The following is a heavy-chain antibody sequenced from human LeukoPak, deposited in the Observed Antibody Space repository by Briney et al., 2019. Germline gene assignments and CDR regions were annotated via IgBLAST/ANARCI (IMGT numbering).Heavy chain of an antibody. V-gene: IGHV1-2*02. D-gene: IGHD2-15*01. CDR3: AKLGYCSGGSCSLSFDY. CDR1: GYTFTGYY. Sequence: ASVKVSCKASGYTFTGYYMHWVRQAPGQGLEWMGWINPNSGGTNYAQKFQGRVTMTRDTSISTAYMELSRLRSDDTAAYYCAKLGYCSGGSCSLSFDYWGQGTLVTVSS. J-gene: IGHJ4*02. CDR2: INPNSGGT.